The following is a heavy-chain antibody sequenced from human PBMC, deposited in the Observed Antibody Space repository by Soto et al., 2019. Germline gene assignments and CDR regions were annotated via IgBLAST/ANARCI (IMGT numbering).Heavy chain of an antibody. V-gene: IGHV3-30*18. D-gene: IGHD2-2*01. CDR2: ISHDGSYK. J-gene: IGHJ6*02. CDR3: AKDIRSYASNYYYGMDV. Sequence: PWGSLRLSCAASGFTFSSYGMHWVRQAPGKWLEWVTVISHDGSYKYYADSVKGRFTISRDNSKNTLYLQMNSLRAEETAVYYCAKDIRSYASNYYYGMDVWGQGTTVTVSS. CDR1: GFTFSSYG.